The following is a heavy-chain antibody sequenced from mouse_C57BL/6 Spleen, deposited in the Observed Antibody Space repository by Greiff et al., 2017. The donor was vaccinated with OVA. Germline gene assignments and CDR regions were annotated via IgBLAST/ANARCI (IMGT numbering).Heavy chain of an antibody. CDR1: GYTFTSYW. V-gene: IGHV1-69*01. Sequence: VHLQQPGAELVMPGASVKLSCKASGYTFTSYWMHWVKQRPGQGLEWIGEIDPSDSYTNYNQKFKGKSTLTVDKFSSTAYMQLSSLTSEDSAVYYCARSVNWDPLDYWGQGTTLTVSS. CDR2: IDPSDSYT. J-gene: IGHJ2*01. CDR3: ARSVNWDPLDY. D-gene: IGHD4-1*02.